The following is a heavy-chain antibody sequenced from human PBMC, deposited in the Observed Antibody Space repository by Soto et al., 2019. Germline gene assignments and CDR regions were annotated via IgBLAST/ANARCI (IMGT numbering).Heavy chain of an antibody. CDR3: ARGIATGQLDP. D-gene: IGHD2-15*01. CDR1: GYTFTRYT. Sequence: QVQLVPSGAEVKKPGASVKISCKASGYTFTRYTMNWVRQAPGQRLEWMGWINPDNGNTKSSQKVQDRVIITRDTSASTAYMDLISLRSAATAVYYCARGIATGQLDPWGQGTLVTVSS. J-gene: IGHJ5*02. V-gene: IGHV1-3*01. CDR2: INPDNGNT.